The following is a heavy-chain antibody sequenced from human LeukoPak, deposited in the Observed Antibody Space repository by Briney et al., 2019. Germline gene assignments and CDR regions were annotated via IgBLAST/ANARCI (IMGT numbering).Heavy chain of an antibody. CDR3: ARGGTYLPFGY. CDR2: MNANSGDT. V-gene: IGHV1-8*01. D-gene: IGHD3-10*01. CDR1: GYIFTSYD. J-gene: IGHJ4*02. Sequence: GASVKVSCKASGYIFTSYDINWVRQATGQGLEWMGWMNANSGDTGYAQKFQGRVTMTRNTSISTAYMELCSLRSEDTAIYYCARGGTYLPFGYWGQGTLVIVSS.